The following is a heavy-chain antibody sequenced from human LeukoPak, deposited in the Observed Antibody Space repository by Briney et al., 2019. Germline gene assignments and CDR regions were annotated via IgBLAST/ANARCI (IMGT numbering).Heavy chain of an antibody. CDR3: AGRRPDSGYAF. J-gene: IGHJ4*02. Sequence: GGSLRLSCTASGFTFSSYAMSWVRQVSGKGLECVSGISANGGPTYYADSVKGRFAIFRGNPKNTLYLQMNSLRAEDTAIYYCAGRRPDSGYAFWGQGTLVTVSS. D-gene: IGHD5-12*01. CDR1: GFTFSSYA. CDR2: ISANGGPT. V-gene: IGHV3-23*01.